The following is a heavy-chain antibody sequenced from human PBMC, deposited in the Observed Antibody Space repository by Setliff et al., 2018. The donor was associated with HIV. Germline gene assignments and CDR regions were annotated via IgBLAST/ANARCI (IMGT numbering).Heavy chain of an antibody. CDR2: IHQSGTT. D-gene: IGHD2-15*01. CDR3: GLAMGGHCSDGRGYCFDL. J-gene: IGHJ4*02. Sequence: SETLSLTCSVSGYSISSGYYWGWIRHSPGEGLEWIGSIHQSGTTSYSPSLKSRVSISIDRSKNQFSLRLSSVTAADTAVYYCGLAMGGHCSDGRGYCFDLWGQGALVTVSS. CDR1: GYSISSGYY. V-gene: IGHV4-38-2*01.